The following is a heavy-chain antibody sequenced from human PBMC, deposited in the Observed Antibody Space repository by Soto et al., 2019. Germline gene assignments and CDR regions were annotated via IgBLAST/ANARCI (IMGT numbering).Heavy chain of an antibody. CDR1: GYTFTSYA. J-gene: IGHJ6*02. CDR3: ARDPGAVAGALIYYYYGMDV. V-gene: IGHV1-3*01. Sequence: AASVKVSCKASGYTFTSYAMHWVRQAPGQRLEWMGWINAGNGNTKYSQKFQGRVTITRDTSASTAYMELSSLRSEDTAVYYCARDPGAVAGALIYYYYGMDVWGQGTTVTVSS. CDR2: INAGNGNT. D-gene: IGHD6-19*01.